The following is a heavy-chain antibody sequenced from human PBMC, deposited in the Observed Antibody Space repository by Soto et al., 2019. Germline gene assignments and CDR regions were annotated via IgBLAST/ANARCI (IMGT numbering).Heavy chain of an antibody. V-gene: IGHV1-18*04. J-gene: IGHJ4*02. D-gene: IGHD3-16*02. CDR3: AGEMITFGGVIVPPDY. Sequence: SASVKVSCKASGYTFTSYGISWVRQAPGQGLEWMGWISAYNGNTNYAQKLQGRVTMTTDTSTSTAYMELRSLRSDDTAVYYCAGEMITFGGVIVPPDYWGQGTLVTVSS. CDR2: ISAYNGNT. CDR1: GYTFTSYG.